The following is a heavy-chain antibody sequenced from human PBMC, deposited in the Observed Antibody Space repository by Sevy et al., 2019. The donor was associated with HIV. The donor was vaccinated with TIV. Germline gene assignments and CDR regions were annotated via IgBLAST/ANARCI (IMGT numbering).Heavy chain of an antibody. CDR3: ARLNCSSTSCYLGDYYYGMDV. D-gene: IGHD2-2*01. J-gene: IGHJ6*02. V-gene: IGHV1-69*13. Sequence: ASVKVSCKASGGTFSSYAISWVRQAPGQGLEWMEGIIPIFGTANYAQKFQGRVTITADESTSTAYMELSSLRSEDTAVYYCARLNCSSTSCYLGDYYYGMDVWGQGTTVTVSS. CDR2: IIPIFGTA. CDR1: GGTFSSYA.